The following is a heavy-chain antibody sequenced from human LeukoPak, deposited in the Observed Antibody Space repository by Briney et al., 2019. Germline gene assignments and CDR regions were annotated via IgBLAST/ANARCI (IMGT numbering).Heavy chain of an antibody. Sequence: ASVKVSCKTSGYTFTNYGIGWVRQAPGQGLEWMGWISGYNGNTNYAQKFQGRVTTTTDTSTSTAYMELRSLRSDDTAVYYCARGCGSTPCHLLDYWGQGTLVTVSS. CDR3: ARGCGSTPCHLLDY. D-gene: IGHD2-2*01. CDR2: ISGYNGNT. J-gene: IGHJ4*02. V-gene: IGHV1-18*01. CDR1: GYTFTNYG.